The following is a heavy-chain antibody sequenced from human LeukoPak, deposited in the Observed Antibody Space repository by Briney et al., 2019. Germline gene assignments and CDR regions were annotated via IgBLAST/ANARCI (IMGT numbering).Heavy chain of an antibody. J-gene: IGHJ6*03. CDR3: ARDYPGGGVVPAAPDEGYYYYMDV. CDR2: IYTSGST. Sequence: SETLSLTCTVSGGSISSYYWSWIRQPAGKGLEWIGRIYTSGSTNYNPSLKSRVTMSVDTSKNQFSLKLSSVTAADTAVYYCARDYPGGGVVPAAPDEGYYYYMDVWGKGTTVTVSS. V-gene: IGHV4-4*07. D-gene: IGHD2-2*01. CDR1: GGSISSYY.